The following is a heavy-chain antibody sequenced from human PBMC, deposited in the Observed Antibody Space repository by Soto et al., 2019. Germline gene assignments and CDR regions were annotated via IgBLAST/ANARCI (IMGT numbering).Heavy chain of an antibody. Sequence: QVQLVQSGAEVKKPGSSVNVSCKASGGTFSSYAISWVRQAPGQGLEWMGGIIPIFGTANYAQKFQGRVTITADESTSTAYMELSSLRSEDTAVYYCARVPYYYDSSGYYYGMDVWGQGTTVTVSS. CDR2: IIPIFGTA. V-gene: IGHV1-69*01. D-gene: IGHD3-22*01. CDR1: GGTFSSYA. CDR3: ARVPYYYDSSGYYYGMDV. J-gene: IGHJ6*02.